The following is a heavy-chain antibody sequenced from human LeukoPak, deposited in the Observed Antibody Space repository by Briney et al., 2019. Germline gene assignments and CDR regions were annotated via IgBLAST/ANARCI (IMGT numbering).Heavy chain of an antibody. CDR2: IYPGDSDT. CDR1: GYSFTSYW. J-gene: IGHJ4*02. V-gene: IGHV5-51*01. D-gene: IGHD2-15*01. Sequence: GESLKISCKGSGYSFTSYWIGWARQMPGKGLEWMGIIYPGDSDTRYSPPFQGQVTISADKSISTSYLQWSSLKASDSAMYYCARLNSPYCSGGSCYYFDYWGQGTLLTVSS. CDR3: ARLNSPYCSGGSCYYFDY.